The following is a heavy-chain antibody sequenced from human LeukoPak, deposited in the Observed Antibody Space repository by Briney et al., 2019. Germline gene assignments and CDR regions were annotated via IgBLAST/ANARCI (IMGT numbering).Heavy chain of an antibody. CDR1: GGSISIYY. J-gene: IGHJ4*02. CDR3: ASGITMVRGVIPY. CDR2: IYYSGST. V-gene: IGHV4-39*01. D-gene: IGHD3-10*01. Sequence: SETLSLTRTVSGGSISIYYWGWISHHRAKGLECGGSIYYSGSTYYNPSLKSRVTISVDTSKNQFSLKLSSATAADTAVYYCASGITMVRGVIPYWGQGTLVTVSS.